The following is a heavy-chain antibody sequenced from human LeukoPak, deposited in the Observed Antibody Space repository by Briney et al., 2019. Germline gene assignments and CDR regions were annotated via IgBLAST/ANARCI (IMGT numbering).Heavy chain of an antibody. CDR3: AREGITIFGVVIRNFDY. Sequence: SETLSLTCAVYGGSFSGYYWSWIRQPPGKGLEWIGEINHSGSTNYNPSLKGRVTISVDTSKNQFSLKLSSVTAADTAVYYCAREGITIFGVVIRNFDYWGQGTLVTVSS. V-gene: IGHV4-34*01. CDR1: GGSFSGYY. J-gene: IGHJ4*02. D-gene: IGHD3-3*01. CDR2: INHSGST.